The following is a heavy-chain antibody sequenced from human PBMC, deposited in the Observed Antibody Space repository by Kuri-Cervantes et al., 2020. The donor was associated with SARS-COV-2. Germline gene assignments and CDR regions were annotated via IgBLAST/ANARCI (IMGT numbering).Heavy chain of an antibody. CDR1: GFTFSSYW. CDR2: INSDGSST. Sequence: GESLKISCAASGFTFSSYWMHWVRQAPGKGLVWVSRINSDGSSTSYADSVKGRFTISRDNAKNSLYLQMNSLRAEDTAVYYCASPEVAIRGWGQGTLVTVSS. V-gene: IGHV3-74*01. J-gene: IGHJ4*02. CDR3: ASPEVAIRG. D-gene: IGHD2-2*02.